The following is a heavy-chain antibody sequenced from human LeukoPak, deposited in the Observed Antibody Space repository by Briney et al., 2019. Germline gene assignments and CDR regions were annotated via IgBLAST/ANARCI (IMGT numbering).Heavy chain of an antibody. CDR2: ISWNSGNI. V-gene: IGHV3-9*03. CDR1: GFTFADYA. Sequence: GGSLRLSCAASGFTFADYAMHWVRQTPGKGLEWVSGISWNSGNIDYADSVKGRFTISRDNAKNSLYLQMNSLRAEDMALYYCAATSVRAAFDIWGQGTMVTVSS. D-gene: IGHD6-6*01. CDR3: AATSVRAAFDI. J-gene: IGHJ3*02.